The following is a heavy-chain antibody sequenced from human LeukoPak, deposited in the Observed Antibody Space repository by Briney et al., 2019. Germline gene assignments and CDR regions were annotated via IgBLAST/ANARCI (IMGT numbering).Heavy chain of an antibody. CDR1: GFTFSDYW. V-gene: IGHV3-74*01. CDR3: ARVITGSTYGQFDF. D-gene: IGHD5-18*01. CDR2: INSDGSRT. J-gene: IGHJ4*02. Sequence: GGSLRLSCTASGFTFSDYWMHWVRQAPGKGLVWVSRINSDGSRTNYADCVKGRFTISRDNAKNTVFLQMNSLTAEDAAVYYCARVITGSTYGQFDFWGQGALATVSS.